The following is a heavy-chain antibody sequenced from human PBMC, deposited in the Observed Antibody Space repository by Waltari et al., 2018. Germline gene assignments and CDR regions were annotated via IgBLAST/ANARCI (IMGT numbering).Heavy chain of an antibody. Sequence: QLQLQESGPGLVKPSETLSLTCTVSGGSISSSSYYWGWIRQPPGKGLEWIGSIYYSGSTSSHPSLKSRVTISVDTSKNQFSLKLSSVTAADTAVYYCARHVVHQGEVRGSDYWGQGTLVTVSA. CDR2: IYYSGST. CDR1: GGSISSSSYY. CDR3: ARHVVHQGEVRGSDY. J-gene: IGHJ4*02. V-gene: IGHV4-39*01. D-gene: IGHD3-16*01.